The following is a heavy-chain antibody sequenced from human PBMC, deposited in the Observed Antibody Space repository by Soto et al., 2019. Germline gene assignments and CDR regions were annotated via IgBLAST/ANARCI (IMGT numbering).Heavy chain of an antibody. CDR3: ARDSNIVEINWFDP. J-gene: IGHJ5*02. V-gene: IGHV1-18*01. D-gene: IGHD2-15*01. CDR2: ISAYNGNT. CDR1: GYTFTSYG. Sequence: ASVKVSCKASGYTFTSYGISWVRQAPGQGLEWMGWISAYNGNTNYAQKLQGRVTMTTDTSTSTAYMELRSLRSDDTAVYYCARDSNIVEINWFDPWGQGTLVTVSS.